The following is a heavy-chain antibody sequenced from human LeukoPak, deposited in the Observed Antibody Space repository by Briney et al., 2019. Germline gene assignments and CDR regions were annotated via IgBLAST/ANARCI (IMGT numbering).Heavy chain of an antibody. J-gene: IGHJ4*02. Sequence: SETLSLTCTVSGDSISSYYWNWIRLSPGKGLEWIGYIYYNGGTNYNPSLKSRVAISADTSKNQFYLRLRSVTAADTAVYYCARGWTGYSSSWYQGGFDYWGQGTLVTVSS. V-gene: IGHV4-59*01. CDR2: IYYNGGT. CDR1: GDSISSYY. D-gene: IGHD6-13*01. CDR3: ARGWTGYSSSWYQGGFDY.